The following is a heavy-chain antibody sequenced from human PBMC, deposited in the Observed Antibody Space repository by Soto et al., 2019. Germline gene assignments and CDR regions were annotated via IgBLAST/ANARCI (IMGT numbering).Heavy chain of an antibody. CDR2: IYYSGST. CDR1: GGSISSYY. Sequence: PSETLSLTCTVSGGSISSYYWSWIRQPPGKGLEWIGYIYYSGSTNYNPSLKSRVTISVDTSKNQFSLKLSSVTAADTAVYYCARGRQQLARYNWFDPWGQGTLVTVSS. J-gene: IGHJ5*02. CDR3: ARGRQQLARYNWFDP. D-gene: IGHD6-13*01. V-gene: IGHV4-59*01.